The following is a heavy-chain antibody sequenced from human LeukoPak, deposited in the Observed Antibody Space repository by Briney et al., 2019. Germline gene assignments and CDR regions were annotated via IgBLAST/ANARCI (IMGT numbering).Heavy chain of an antibody. CDR2: ISGSGGST. V-gene: IGHV3-23*01. J-gene: IGHJ5*02. CDR1: GFTFSSYG. Sequence: SGGSLRLSCAASGFTFSSYGMSWVRQAPGKGLEWVSSISGSGGSTYYADSVKGRFTISRDNSKNTLYLQMNSLRAEDTAVYYCARPLGGSGMFWFDPWGQGTLVTVSS. CDR3: ARPLGGSGMFWFDP. D-gene: IGHD3-10*01.